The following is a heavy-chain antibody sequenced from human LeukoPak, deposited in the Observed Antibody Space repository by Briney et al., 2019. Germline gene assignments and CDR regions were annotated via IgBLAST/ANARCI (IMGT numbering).Heavy chain of an antibody. CDR1: GGSISSYY. CDR3: ARDLRYYDSSGPRWFDP. V-gene: IGHV4-59*12. D-gene: IGHD3-22*01. J-gene: IGHJ5*02. CDR2: IYYSGST. Sequence: PSETLSLTCTVSGGSISSYYWSWIRQPPGKGLEWIGYIYYSGSTNYNPSLKSRVTISVDTSKNQFSLKLSSVTAADTAVYYCARDLRYYDSSGPRWFDPWGQGTLVTVSS.